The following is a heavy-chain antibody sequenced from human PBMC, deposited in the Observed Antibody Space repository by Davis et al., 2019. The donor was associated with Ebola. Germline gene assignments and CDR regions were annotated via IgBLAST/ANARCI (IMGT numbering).Heavy chain of an antibody. J-gene: IGHJ3*02. D-gene: IGHD3-10*01. V-gene: IGHV3-30*02. CDR3: ANGRFGELLYLLGVHDAFDI. CDR2: IRYDGSNK. CDR1: GFTFSSYG. Sequence: PGGSLRLSCAASGFTFSSYGMHWVRQAPGKGLEWVAFIRYDGSNKYYADSVKGRFTISRDNSKNTLYLQMNSLRAEDTAVYYCANGRFGELLYLLGVHDAFDIWGQGTMVTVSS.